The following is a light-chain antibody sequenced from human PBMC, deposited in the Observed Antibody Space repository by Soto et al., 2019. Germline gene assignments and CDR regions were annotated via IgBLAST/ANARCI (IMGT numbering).Light chain of an antibody. Sequence: DIVLTQSPGTLSLSPGERATLSCRASQSVSSKYLAWYQQKPGQAPRFLIYAASSRATGIPDRFSGSGSGTDFTLTFSRLEPEDFAVYYCQHYGSSPPITFGQGTRLEIK. CDR3: QHYGSSPPIT. CDR2: AAS. CDR1: QSVSSKY. J-gene: IGKJ5*01. V-gene: IGKV3-20*01.